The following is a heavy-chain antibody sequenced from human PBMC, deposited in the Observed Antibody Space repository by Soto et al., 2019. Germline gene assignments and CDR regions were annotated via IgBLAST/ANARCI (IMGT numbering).Heavy chain of an antibody. Sequence: GGSLRLSCAASGFTFSSYWMHWVRQAPGKGLVWVSRINSDGSSTSYADSVKGRFTISRDNAKNTLYLQMNSLRAEDTAVYYCARDLKDSSSWYLDVWFDPWGQGTLVTVSS. CDR2: INSDGSST. D-gene: IGHD6-13*01. CDR3: ARDLKDSSSWYLDVWFDP. V-gene: IGHV3-74*01. CDR1: GFTFSSYW. J-gene: IGHJ5*02.